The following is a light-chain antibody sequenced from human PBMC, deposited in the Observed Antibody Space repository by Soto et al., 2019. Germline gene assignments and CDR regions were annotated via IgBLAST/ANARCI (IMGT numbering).Light chain of an antibody. V-gene: IGLV2-14*03. Sequence: QSVLTQPASVSGSPGQSITISCTGTSSDVGGFNYVSWYQQHPGKAPKLMIYDVTNRPSGVSYRFSGSKSGTTASLTISGLQAEDEAEYYCKSYTSSSTYVFGTGTKVTVL. J-gene: IGLJ1*01. CDR1: SSDVGGFNY. CDR3: KSYTSSSTYV. CDR2: DVT.